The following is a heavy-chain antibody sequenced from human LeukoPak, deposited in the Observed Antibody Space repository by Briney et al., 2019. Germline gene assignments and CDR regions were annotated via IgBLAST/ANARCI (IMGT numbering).Heavy chain of an antibody. Sequence: PGGSLRLSCAASGFTFGDYWIIWFRQAPGKGLEWVGHINQDGSVKDYVDSVKGRFTISRDNANKFSFLQMNSLRAEDTAVYYCAKDKSWNVCDYWGRGTLVTVSS. V-gene: IGHV3-7*01. D-gene: IGHD1-1*01. CDR2: INQDGSVK. J-gene: IGHJ4*02. CDR1: GFTFGDYW. CDR3: AKDKSWNVCDY.